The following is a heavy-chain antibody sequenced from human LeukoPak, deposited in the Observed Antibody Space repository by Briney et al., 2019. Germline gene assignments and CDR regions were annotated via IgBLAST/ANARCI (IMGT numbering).Heavy chain of an antibody. D-gene: IGHD1-1*01. Sequence: GGSLRLSCAASGFTFSNAWMSWVRQAPGKGLEWIGRIKSKTDGGTTDYAAPVKGRFTISRDDSKNTLYLQMNSLKTEDTAVYYCARDTRTLTYYYYYYMDVWGKGTTVTVSS. V-gene: IGHV3-15*01. CDR1: GFTFSNAW. CDR2: IKSKTDGGTT. CDR3: ARDTRTLTYYYYYYMDV. J-gene: IGHJ6*03.